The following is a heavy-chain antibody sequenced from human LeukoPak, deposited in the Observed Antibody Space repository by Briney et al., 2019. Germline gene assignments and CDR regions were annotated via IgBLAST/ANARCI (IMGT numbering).Heavy chain of an antibody. D-gene: IGHD6-13*01. J-gene: IGHJ4*02. CDR2: ISSSGSYI. V-gene: IGHV3-21*01. CDR3: AREYSSSWCFDY. CDR1: GFTFSSYS. Sequence: PGGSLRLSCAASGFTFSSYSMNWVRQAPGKGLEWVSSISSSGSYIYYADSVKGRFTISRDNAKNSLYLQMNSLRAEDTAVYYCAREYSSSWCFDYWGQGTLVTVSS.